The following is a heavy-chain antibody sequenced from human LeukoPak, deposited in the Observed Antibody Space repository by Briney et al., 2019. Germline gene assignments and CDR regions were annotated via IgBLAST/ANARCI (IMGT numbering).Heavy chain of an antibody. CDR2: IRYDGSNK. D-gene: IGHD1-14*01. CDR3: CTSGRTPISTEPTNYYYYYMDV. Sequence: GGSLRLSCAASGFTFSSYGMHWVRQAPGKGLEWVAFIRYDGSNKYYADSVKGRFTISRDNSKNTLYLQMNSLRAEDTAVYYCCTSGRTPISTEPTNYYYYYMDVWGKGTTVTVSS. V-gene: IGHV3-30*02. CDR1: GFTFSSYG. J-gene: IGHJ6*03.